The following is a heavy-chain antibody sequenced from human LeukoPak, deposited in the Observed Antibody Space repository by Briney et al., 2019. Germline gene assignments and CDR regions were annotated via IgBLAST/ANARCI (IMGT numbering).Heavy chain of an antibody. CDR2: ISGSGGST. Sequence: GGSLRLSCAASGFTFSNYWMTWVRQAPGKGLEWVSAISGSGGSTYYADSVKGRFTISRDNSKNTLYLQMNSLRAEDTAVYYCAKDLEVTYYYLDYWGQGTLVTVSS. CDR1: GFTFSNYW. J-gene: IGHJ4*02. CDR3: AKDLEVTYYYLDY. D-gene: IGHD3-10*01. V-gene: IGHV3-23*01.